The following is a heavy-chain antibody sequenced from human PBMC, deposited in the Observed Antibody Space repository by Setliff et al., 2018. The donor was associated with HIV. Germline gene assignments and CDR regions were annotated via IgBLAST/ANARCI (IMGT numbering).Heavy chain of an antibody. CDR1: GYSFTDYY. CDR2: INPNNGGT. Sequence: ASVKVSCKASGYSFTDYYIHWVRQAPGQGLEWMGWINPNNGGTNYEQKFQGRVTMTRDPSISTAYMELSRLRSDDTAVYYCARDYYDSSGYIFFPGLPDYWGQGTLVTVSS. V-gene: IGHV1-2*02. CDR3: ARDYYDSSGYIFFPGLPDY. J-gene: IGHJ4*02. D-gene: IGHD3-22*01.